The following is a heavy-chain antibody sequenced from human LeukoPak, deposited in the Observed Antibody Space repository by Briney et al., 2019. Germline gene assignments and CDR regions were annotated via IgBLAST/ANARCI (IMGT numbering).Heavy chain of an antibody. CDR2: IYTSGST. CDR3: ARGPPYSSGWHWGHPFDY. V-gene: IGHV4-61*02. D-gene: IGHD6-19*01. CDR1: GGSISSGSYY. J-gene: IGHJ4*02. Sequence: TLSLTCTVSGGSISSGSYYWSWIRQPAGKGLEWIGRIYTSGSTNCNPSLKSRVTISVDKSKNQFSLKLSSVTAADTAVYYCARGPPYSSGWHWGHPFDYWGQGTLVTVSS.